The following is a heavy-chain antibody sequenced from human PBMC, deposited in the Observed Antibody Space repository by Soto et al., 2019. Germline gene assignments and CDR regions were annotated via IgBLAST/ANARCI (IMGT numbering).Heavy chain of an antibody. CDR1: GGSITTGGSY. CDR3: ARARFQVLYGKPYFDS. V-gene: IGHV4-31*03. Sequence: TLSLTCTVSGGSITTGGSYWSWIRQHPGKGLEWIGNIYHSGNTYYNPSLKSGLTISVDTSKNHFSLMVDSVTAADTAVYYCARARFQVLYGKPYFDSWGQGTLVTVSS. J-gene: IGHJ4*02. CDR2: IYHSGNT. D-gene: IGHD2-2*02.